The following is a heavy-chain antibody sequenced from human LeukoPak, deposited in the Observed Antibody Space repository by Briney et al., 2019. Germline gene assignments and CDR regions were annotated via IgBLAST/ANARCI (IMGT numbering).Heavy chain of an antibody. CDR1: GYTFTSYG. CDR3: ARDQYYYDSSGYYGGDY. CDR2: ISAYNGNT. Sequence: ASVKVSCKASGYTFTSYGIIWVRPAPGQGLEWMGWISAYNGNTNYAQKLQGRVTMTTDTSTSTAYMELRNLRSDDTAVYYCARDQYYYDSSGYYGGDYWGQGTLITVSS. D-gene: IGHD3-22*01. J-gene: IGHJ4*02. V-gene: IGHV1-18*01.